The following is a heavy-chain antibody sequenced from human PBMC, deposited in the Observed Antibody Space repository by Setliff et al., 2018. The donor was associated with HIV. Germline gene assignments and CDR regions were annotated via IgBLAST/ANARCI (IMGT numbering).Heavy chain of an antibody. CDR2: IYYSGST. CDR3: ARDHKGMTGTDY. V-gene: IGHV4-39*07. Sequence: SETLSLTCTVSGGSISNSRYYWSWIRQPPGKGLEWIGSIYYSGSTYYNPSLKSRVTISVDTSKNQFSLNLTSVTATDTAVYYCARDHKGMTGTDYWGQGTLVTVSS. CDR1: GGSISNSRYY. J-gene: IGHJ4*02. D-gene: IGHD3-9*01.